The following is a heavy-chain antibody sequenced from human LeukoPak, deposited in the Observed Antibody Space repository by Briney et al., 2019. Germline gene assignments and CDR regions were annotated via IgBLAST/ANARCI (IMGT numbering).Heavy chain of an antibody. J-gene: IGHJ6*02. V-gene: IGHV3-53*01. CDR1: GFTVSSNY. Sequence: HPGGSLRLSCAASGFTVSSNYMSWVRQAPGKGLEWVSVIYSGGSTYYADSVKGRFTISRDNSKNTLYLQMNSLRAEDTAVYYCARDISSGWYYYGMDVWGQGTTVTVSS. CDR3: ARDISSGWYYYGMDV. CDR2: IYSGGST. D-gene: IGHD6-19*01.